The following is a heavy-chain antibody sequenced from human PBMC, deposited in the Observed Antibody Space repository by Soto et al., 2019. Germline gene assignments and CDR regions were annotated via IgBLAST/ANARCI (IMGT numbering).Heavy chain of an antibody. D-gene: IGHD3-3*01. J-gene: IGHJ4*02. V-gene: IGHV3-9*01. Sequence: TLRLSCAASGQKFGDYAMHWVGQAPGKGLEWVSGISWNSGSIGYADSVKGRFTISRDNAKNSLYLQMNSLRAEDTALYYCANVRFLYCGPATLSTV. CDR2: ISWNSGSI. CDR3: ANVRFLY. CDR1: GQKFGDYA.